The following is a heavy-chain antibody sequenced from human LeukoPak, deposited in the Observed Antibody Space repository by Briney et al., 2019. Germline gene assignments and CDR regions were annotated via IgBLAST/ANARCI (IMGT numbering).Heavy chain of an antibody. CDR3: ARDLAENYFDY. CDR1: GGSISSYY. D-gene: IGHD3-16*01. CDR2: IYYSGST. J-gene: IGHJ4*02. Sequence: SETLSLTCTVSGGSISSYYWSWIRQPPGRGLEWIGYIYYSGSTNYNPSLKSRVTISVDTSKNQFSLKLSSVTAADTAVYYCARDLAENYFDYWGQGTLVTVSS. V-gene: IGHV4-59*01.